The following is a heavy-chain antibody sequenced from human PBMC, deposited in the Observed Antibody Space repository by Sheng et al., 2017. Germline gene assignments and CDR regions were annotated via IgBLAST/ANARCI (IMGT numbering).Heavy chain of an antibody. D-gene: IGHD6-19*01. V-gene: IGHV4-38-2*02. CDR2: IYHSGST. CDR3: ARDNNPFSSIY. Sequence: QVQLQESGPGLVKPSETLSLTCAVSGYSISSGYYWGWIRQPPREGAEWIGSIYHSGSTYYNPSLKSRVTISVDTSKNQFSLKLSSVTAADTAVYYCARDNNPFSSIYWGQGTLVTVSS. CDR1: GYSISSGYY. J-gene: IGHJ4*02.